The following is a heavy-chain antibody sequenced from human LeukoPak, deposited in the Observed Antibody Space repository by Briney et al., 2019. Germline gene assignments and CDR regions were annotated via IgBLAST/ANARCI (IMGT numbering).Heavy chain of an antibody. CDR2: IYPGDSDT. CDR1: GYTGYSSSRYW. V-gene: IGHV5-51*01. D-gene: IGHD2/OR15-2a*01. CDR3: ARQTFGGSYDYFDY. Sequence: GESLKISCKGSGYTGYSSSRYWIGWVRQMPGKGLEWMGIIYPGDSDTRYSPSFQGQVTISADKSINTAYLHWSSLKASDTAMYYCARQTFGGSYDYFDYWGQGTLVTVSS. J-gene: IGHJ4*02.